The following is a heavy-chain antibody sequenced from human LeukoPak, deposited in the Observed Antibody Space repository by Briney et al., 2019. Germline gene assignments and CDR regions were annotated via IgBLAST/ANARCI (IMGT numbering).Heavy chain of an antibody. CDR1: GGSISS. J-gene: IGHJ4*02. D-gene: IGHD5-24*01. V-gene: IGHV4-61*08. CDR2: IYFSCST. CDR3: VRLERGMATTDY. Sequence: PSETLSLTCTVSGGSISSFYWSWFYWSWIRQPPGKGLEWIGYIYFSCSTNYNPSLKSRVTISVDTSKNQFSLKLSSVTAADTAVYYCVRLERGMATTDYWGQGTLVTVSS.